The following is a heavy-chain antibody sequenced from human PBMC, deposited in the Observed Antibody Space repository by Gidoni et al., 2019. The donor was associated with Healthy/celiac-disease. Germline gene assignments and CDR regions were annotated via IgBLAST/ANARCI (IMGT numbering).Heavy chain of an antibody. Sequence: QVQLVESGGGLVKPGGSLRLSCAASGFTFSDYYMSWIRQAPGKGLEWVSYNSSSGSTIYYADSVKGRFTISRDNAKNSLYLQMNSLRAEDTAVYYCARESPFWRGYYISPRGAGGYGMDVWGQGTTVTVSS. V-gene: IGHV3-11*01. CDR2: NSSSGSTI. J-gene: IGHJ6*02. CDR1: GFTFSDYY. D-gene: IGHD3-3*01. CDR3: ARESPFWRGYYISPRGAGGYGMDV.